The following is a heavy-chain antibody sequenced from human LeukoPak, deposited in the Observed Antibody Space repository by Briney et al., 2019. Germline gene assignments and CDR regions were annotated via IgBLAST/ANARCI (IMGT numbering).Heavy chain of an antibody. J-gene: IGHJ4*02. V-gene: IGHV3-48*01. CDR1: GFTFSSYS. Sequence: PGGSLRLSCAASGFTFSSYSMNWVRQAPGKGLEWVSYISSSSSTIYYADSVKGRFTISRDNAKNSLYLQMNSLRAEDTAVYYCARDALWYLAARLSFPLDYWGQGTLVTVSS. CDR2: ISSSSSTI. D-gene: IGHD6-6*01. CDR3: ARDALWYLAARLSFPLDY.